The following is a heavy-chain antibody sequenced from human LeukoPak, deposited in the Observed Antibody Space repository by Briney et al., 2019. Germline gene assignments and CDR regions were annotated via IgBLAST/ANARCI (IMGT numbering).Heavy chain of an antibody. CDR3: ARAGTYYDYVWGSYLYYFDY. CDR1: GGSISTYY. J-gene: IGHJ4*02. CDR2: IYHSGST. Sequence: PSETLSLTCTVSGGSISTYYWNWIRQPPGKGLEWIGYIYHSGSTYYNPSLKSRVTISVDRSKNQFSLKLSSVTAADTAVYYCARAGTYYDYVWGSYLYYFDYWGQGTLVTVSP. V-gene: IGHV4-59*12. D-gene: IGHD3-16*01.